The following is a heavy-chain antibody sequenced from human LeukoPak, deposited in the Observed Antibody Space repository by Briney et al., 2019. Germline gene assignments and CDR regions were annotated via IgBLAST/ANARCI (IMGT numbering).Heavy chain of an antibody. CDR2: ISGSGGRT. CDR1: GFTFSNYN. V-gene: IGHV3-23*01. D-gene: IGHD3-22*01. CDR3: ARGYYYDSSGYYY. Sequence: GGSLRLSCAASGFTFSNYNMSWVRQAPGKGLEWVSSISGSGGRTYFADSVKGRFTISRDNSKNTLYLQMNSLRAEDTAVYYCARGYYYDSSGYYYWGQGTLVTVSS. J-gene: IGHJ4*02.